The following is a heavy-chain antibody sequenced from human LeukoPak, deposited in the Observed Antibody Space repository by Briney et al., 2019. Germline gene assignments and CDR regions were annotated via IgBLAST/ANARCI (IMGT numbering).Heavy chain of an antibody. CDR3: AKDRTGYYDSSGLGAFDI. V-gene: IGHV3-66*01. J-gene: IGHJ3*02. Sequence: GESLRLSCAASGFTVSSNYMSWVRQAPGKGLEWVSVIYSGGGTYYADSVKGRFTISRDNSKNTLYLQMNSLRAEDTAVYYCAKDRTGYYDSSGLGAFDIWGQGTMVTVSS. D-gene: IGHD3-22*01. CDR2: IYSGGGT. CDR1: GFTVSSNY.